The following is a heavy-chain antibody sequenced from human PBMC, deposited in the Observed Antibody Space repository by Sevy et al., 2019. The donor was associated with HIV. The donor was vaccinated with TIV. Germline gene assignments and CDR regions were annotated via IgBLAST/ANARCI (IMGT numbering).Heavy chain of an antibody. CDR2: IYPGDSDT. Sequence: GESLKISCKGSGYSFTNYWIGWVRQMPGKGLEWMGMIYPGDSDTRYSLSFQGQVTISANKSISTAYLRWGSLKASDTAMYYCARRGYYDSSGYYTYGMDVWGQGTTVTVSS. CDR3: ARRGYYDSSGYYTYGMDV. CDR1: GYSFTNYW. V-gene: IGHV5-51*01. D-gene: IGHD3-22*01. J-gene: IGHJ6*02.